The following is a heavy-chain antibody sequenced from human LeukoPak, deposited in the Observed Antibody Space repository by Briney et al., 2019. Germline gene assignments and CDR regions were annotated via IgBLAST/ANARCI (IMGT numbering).Heavy chain of an antibody. CDR3: TRDEYYYDSSGYPLPDY. Sequence: GRSLRLSCTASGFTFGDYTMSWFRQAPGKGLEWVGFITSKAYGGTTEYAASVRGRFTSSRDDSKSIAYLQMNSLKTEDTAVYYCTRDEYYYDSSGYPLPDYWGQGTLVTVSS. CDR1: GFTFGDYT. CDR2: ITSKAYGGTT. V-gene: IGHV3-49*03. D-gene: IGHD3-22*01. J-gene: IGHJ4*02.